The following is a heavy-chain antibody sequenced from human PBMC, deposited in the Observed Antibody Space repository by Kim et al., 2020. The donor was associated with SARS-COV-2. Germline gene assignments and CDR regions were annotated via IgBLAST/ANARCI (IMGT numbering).Heavy chain of an antibody. CDR2: IYYSGST. J-gene: IGHJ3*02. D-gene: IGHD3-22*01. Sequence: SETLSLTCTVSGGSISSSSYYWGWIRQPPGKGLEWIGSIYYSGSTYYNPSLKSRVTISVDTSKNQFSLKLSSVTAADTAVYYCARQGATMIVPSDAFDIWGQGTMVTVSS. V-gene: IGHV4-39*01. CDR3: ARQGATMIVPSDAFDI. CDR1: GGSISSSSYY.